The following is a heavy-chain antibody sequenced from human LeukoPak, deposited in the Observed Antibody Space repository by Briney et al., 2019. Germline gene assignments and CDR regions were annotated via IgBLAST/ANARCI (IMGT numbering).Heavy chain of an antibody. CDR2: ISGSGGST. D-gene: IGHD5-18*01. V-gene: IGHV3-23*01. Sequence: GGSQRLSCAASRFTFSSYSMNWVRQAPGKGLEWVSAISGSGGSTYYADSVKGRFTISRDNSKNTLYLQMNSLRAEDTAVYYCAKAVDTAMVTEVPWGQGTLVTVSS. CDR1: RFTFSSYS. CDR3: AKAVDTAMVTEVP. J-gene: IGHJ5*02.